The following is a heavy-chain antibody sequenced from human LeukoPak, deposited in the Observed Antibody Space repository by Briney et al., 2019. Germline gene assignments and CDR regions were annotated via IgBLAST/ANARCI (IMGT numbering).Heavy chain of an antibody. V-gene: IGHV3-48*03. CDR3: VELGVTMIGGV. Sequence: GGSLRLSCAASGFTFSSYEMNWVRQAPGKGLEWVSYISSSGSTTYYADSVKGRFTISRDNAKNSLYLQMNSLRAEDTAVYYCVELGVTMIGGVWGKGTTVTISS. J-gene: IGHJ6*04. CDR1: GFTFSSYE. D-gene: IGHD3-10*02. CDR2: ISSSGSTT.